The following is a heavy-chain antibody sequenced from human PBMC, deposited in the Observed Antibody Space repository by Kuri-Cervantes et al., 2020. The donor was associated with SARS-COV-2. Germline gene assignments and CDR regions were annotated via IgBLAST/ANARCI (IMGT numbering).Heavy chain of an antibody. Sequence: GESLKISCKGSGYSFTNYRIAWVRQLPGKVLEWMGIIYPGDSDIRYSPSFQGQVTISADKSISTAYLQWSSLKASETAMYYCVRCYDSSGYPDYWGQGTLVTVSS. J-gene: IGHJ4*02. V-gene: IGHV5-51*01. D-gene: IGHD3-22*01. CDR2: IYPGDSDI. CDR1: GYSFTNYR. CDR3: VRCYDSSGYPDY.